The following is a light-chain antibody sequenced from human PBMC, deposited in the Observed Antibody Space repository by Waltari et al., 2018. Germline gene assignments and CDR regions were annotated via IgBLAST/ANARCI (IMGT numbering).Light chain of an antibody. CDR1: SGHSSHI. Sequence: QLVLPQSPSASASLGASVKLTCTLSSGHSSHIIACLQQQPGKGPRYLMQVNSDGSHRKGDEIPDRFSGSSSGAERYLTISSLQSEDEADYYCETGGHGTWVFGGGTKLTVL. J-gene: IGLJ3*02. CDR2: VNSDGSH. CDR3: ETGGHGTWV. V-gene: IGLV4-69*01.